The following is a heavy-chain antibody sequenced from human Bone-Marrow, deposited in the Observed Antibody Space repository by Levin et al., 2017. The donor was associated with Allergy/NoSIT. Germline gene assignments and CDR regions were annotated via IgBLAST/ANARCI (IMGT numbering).Heavy chain of an antibody. D-gene: IGHD2-15*01. CDR1: NYSISSDFH. J-gene: IGHJ4*02. Sequence: KTSETLSLTCAVSNYSISSDFHWGWIRQPPGKGLEWIGSIDQSGNTYYNPSLKSRVTISLDTSKNQFSLRLTSVTAADTAVYYCARTLGYCSGDGCYYYFDQWGQGTLVTVSS. CDR3: ARTLGYCSGDGCYYYFDQ. CDR2: IDQSGNT. V-gene: IGHV4-38-2*01.